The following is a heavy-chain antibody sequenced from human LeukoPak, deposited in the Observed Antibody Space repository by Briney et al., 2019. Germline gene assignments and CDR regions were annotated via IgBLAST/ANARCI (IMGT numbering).Heavy chain of an antibody. Sequence: PGGSVRLSCAASGFTFSSYWMSWVRQAPGKGLEWVANIKQDGSEKYYVDSVKGRFTISRDNAKNSLYLQMNSLRAEDTAVYYCAKAVMVRGVRNWFDPWGQGTLVTVSS. CDR2: IKQDGSEK. D-gene: IGHD3-10*01. J-gene: IGHJ5*02. V-gene: IGHV3-7*01. CDR3: AKAVMVRGVRNWFDP. CDR1: GFTFSSYW.